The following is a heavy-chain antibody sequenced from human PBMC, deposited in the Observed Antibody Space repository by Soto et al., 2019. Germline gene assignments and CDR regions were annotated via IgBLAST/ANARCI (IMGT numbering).Heavy chain of an antibody. J-gene: IGHJ4*02. CDR2: IFHSGSS. CDR1: GGSVTGFY. CDR3: ARAPGLGVAQIAY. D-gene: IGHD6-19*01. Sequence: SETLSLTCTVSGGSVTGFYWSWIRQPPGKGLEWIGYIFHSGSSNYNPSLKSRVTISVDTSKSQISLRLTSVTAADTAVYYCARAPGLGVAQIAYWGQGTLVTVS. V-gene: IGHV4-59*02.